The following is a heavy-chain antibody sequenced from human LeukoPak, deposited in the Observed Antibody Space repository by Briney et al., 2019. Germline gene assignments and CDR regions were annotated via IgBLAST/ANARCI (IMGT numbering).Heavy chain of an antibody. CDR2: INPNSGGT. V-gene: IGHV1-2*02. CDR1: GYTFTGYY. D-gene: IGHD2-2*01. Sequence: GASVKVSCKASGYTFTGYYMYWVRQAPGQGLEWMGWINPNSGGTNYAQKFQGRVTMTRDTSISTAYMELSRLRSDDTAVYYCARAPIVVVPAARYDAFDIWGQGTMVTVSS. CDR3: ARAPIVVVPAARYDAFDI. J-gene: IGHJ3*02.